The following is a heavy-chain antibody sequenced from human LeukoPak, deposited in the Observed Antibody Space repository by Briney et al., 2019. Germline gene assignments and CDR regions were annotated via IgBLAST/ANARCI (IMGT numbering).Heavy chain of an antibody. CDR1: GGSISSSIYY. J-gene: IGHJ4*02. CDR2: VFYNGAT. Sequence: SETLSLTCIVSGGSISSSIYYWAWVRQPPGKGLEWIGTVFYNGATQYSPSLRSRVTISIDTSTNQFSLKLSSVTAADTAVYYCARGAPGYWGQGTLVTVSS. CDR3: ARGAPGY. V-gene: IGHV4-39*07.